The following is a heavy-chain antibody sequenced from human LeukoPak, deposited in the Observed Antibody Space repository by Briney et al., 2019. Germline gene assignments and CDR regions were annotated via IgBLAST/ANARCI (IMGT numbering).Heavy chain of an antibody. D-gene: IGHD2-15*01. V-gene: IGHV4-59*01. CDR1: GGSISSYY. Sequence: SETLSLTYSVSGGSISSYYWSWIRQPPGRGLEWIGYIYSSGTTRYNPSLQSRLTILVDMSKSQFSLKLSSVTAADTAVYYCARVVPDGYSDYWGQGSLVTVSS. J-gene: IGHJ4*02. CDR2: IYSSGTT. CDR3: ARVVPDGYSDY.